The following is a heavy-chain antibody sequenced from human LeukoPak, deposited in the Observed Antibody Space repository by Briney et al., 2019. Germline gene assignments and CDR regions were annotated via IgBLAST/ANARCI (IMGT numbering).Heavy chain of an antibody. V-gene: IGHV3-53*01. J-gene: IGHJ4*02. Sequence: SGGSLRLSCAASGFTVSSNYMSWVRQAPGKGLEWVSVIYSGGSTYYADSVKGRFTISRDNFKNTLYLQMNSLRAEDTAVYYCARGSDIAVALDYWGQGTLVTVSS. CDR2: IYSGGST. CDR1: GFTVSSNY. D-gene: IGHD6-19*01. CDR3: ARGSDIAVALDY.